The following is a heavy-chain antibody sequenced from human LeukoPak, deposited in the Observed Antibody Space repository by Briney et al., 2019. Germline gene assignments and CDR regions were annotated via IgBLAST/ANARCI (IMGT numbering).Heavy chain of an antibody. D-gene: IGHD2-21*01. Sequence: NASETLSLTCTVSGGSISSGDYSWSWIRQHPGKGLEWIGFIYYTGTTYYNPSLKSRIAISVDTSKNHFSLNLTSVTAADTALYYCARNLGGDTYSYMDVWGKGTTVTVSS. CDR1: GGSISSGDYS. CDR2: IYYTGTT. CDR3: ARNLGGDTYSYMDV. J-gene: IGHJ6*03. V-gene: IGHV4-31*03.